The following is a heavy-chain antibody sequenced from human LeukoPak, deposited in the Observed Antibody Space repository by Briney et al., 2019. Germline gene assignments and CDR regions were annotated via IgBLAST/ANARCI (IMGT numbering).Heavy chain of an antibody. CDR1: GGSISSYY. D-gene: IGHD3-22*01. CDR2: IYYSGST. CDR3: ARHKSYYDSGGPWWF. V-gene: IGHV4-59*08. Sequence: PSETLSLTCTVSGGSISSYYWSWIRQPPGKGLEWIGYIYYSGSTNYNPSLKSRVTISVDTSKNQFSLKLSSVTAADTAVYYCARHKSYYDSGGPWWFWGQGTLVTVSS. J-gene: IGHJ4*02.